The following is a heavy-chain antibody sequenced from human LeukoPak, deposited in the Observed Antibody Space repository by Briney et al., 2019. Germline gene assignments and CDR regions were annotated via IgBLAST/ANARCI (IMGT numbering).Heavy chain of an antibody. CDR1: GGTFSSYA. CDR3: ARDGKESDYFDY. CDR2: IIPIFGTA. V-gene: IGHV1-69*13. J-gene: IGHJ4*02. D-gene: IGHD4-23*01. Sequence: SVKVSCKASGGTFSSYAISWVRQAPGQGLEWMGGIIPIFGTANYAQKFQGRVTITADESASTAYMELSSLRSEDTAVYYCARDGKESDYFDYWGQGTLVTVSS.